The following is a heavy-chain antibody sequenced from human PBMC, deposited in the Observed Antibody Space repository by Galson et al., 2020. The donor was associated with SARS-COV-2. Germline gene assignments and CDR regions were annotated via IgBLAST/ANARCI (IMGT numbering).Heavy chain of an antibody. J-gene: IGHJ3*02. D-gene: IGHD2-15*01. CDR2: IVVGSGNT. CDR1: GFTFTSSA. CDR3: AAPYCSGGSCNDAFDI. Sequence: SVKVSCKASGFTFTSSAVQWVRQARGQRLEWIGWIVVGSGNTNYAQKFQERVTITRDISTSTAYMELSSLRSEDTAVYYCAAPYCSGGSCNDAFDIWGQGTMVTVSS. V-gene: IGHV1-58*01.